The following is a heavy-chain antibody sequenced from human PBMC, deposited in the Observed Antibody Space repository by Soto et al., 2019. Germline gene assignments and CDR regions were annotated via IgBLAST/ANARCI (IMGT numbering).Heavy chain of an antibody. CDR3: AKSRRVDIVATTLYYYYYGMDV. Sequence: GGSLRLSCAASGFTFSNYGMHWVRQAPGKGLEWVAIISFDGNNKYYSDSVKGRFTISRDNSKNMVFLQMNSLRAEDTAVYYCAKSRRVDIVATTLYYYYYGMDVWGQGTTVTVSS. V-gene: IGHV3-30*18. J-gene: IGHJ6*02. CDR1: GFTFSNYG. D-gene: IGHD5-12*01. CDR2: ISFDGNNK.